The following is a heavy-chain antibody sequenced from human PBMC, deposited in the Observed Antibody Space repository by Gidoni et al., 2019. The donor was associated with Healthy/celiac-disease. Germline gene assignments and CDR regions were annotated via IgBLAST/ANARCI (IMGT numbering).Heavy chain of an antibody. CDR2: ISGSGSST. V-gene: IGHV3-23*01. Sequence: VQLLEYGGGLVQSGGSLRLSCAASGFTFSSDAMGWVRQAPGMVLEWVSAISGSGSSTYYAGSVEGRFTISRDNTKDTLYLQMNSLRAEDTAVYYCAKERVPLEYFQHWSKGALVTVSS. J-gene: IGHJ1*01. CDR3: AKERVPLEYFQH. CDR1: GFTFSSDA.